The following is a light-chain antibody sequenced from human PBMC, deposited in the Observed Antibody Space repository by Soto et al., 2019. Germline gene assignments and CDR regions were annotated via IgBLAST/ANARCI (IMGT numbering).Light chain of an antibody. CDR1: SSDVGGFNY. Sequence: QLVLTQPPSASGSPGQSVTISCTETSSDVGGFNYVSWHQQHPGKAPKLILYEVNKRPSGVPDRFSGSKSGNTASLTVSGLQAEDEADYYCSSYAGSNNPPYVFGTGTKLTVL. CDR2: EVN. V-gene: IGLV2-8*01. J-gene: IGLJ1*01. CDR3: SSYAGSNNPPYV.